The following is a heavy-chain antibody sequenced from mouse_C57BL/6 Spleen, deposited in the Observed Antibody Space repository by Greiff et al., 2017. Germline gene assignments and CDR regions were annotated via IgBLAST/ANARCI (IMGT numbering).Heavy chain of an antibody. CDR3: ARFTTDYFDY. J-gene: IGHJ2*01. V-gene: IGHV1-80*01. Sequence: VQRVESGAELVKPGASVTISCKASGYAFSSYWMNWVQQRPGKGLAWIGQIYPGDGDTNYNGKFKGKATLTADKSSSTAYMQLSSLTSEDSAVYFCARFTTDYFDYWGQGTTLTVSS. CDR1: GYAFSSYW. CDR2: IYPGDGDT. D-gene: IGHD1-1*01.